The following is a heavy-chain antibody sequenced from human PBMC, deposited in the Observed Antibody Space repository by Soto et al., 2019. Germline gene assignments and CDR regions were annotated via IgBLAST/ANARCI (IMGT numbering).Heavy chain of an antibody. Sequence: EASVKVSCKASGYTFTSYDINWVRQATGQGLEWMGWMNPNSGNTGYAQKFQGRVTMTRNTSISTAYMELSSLRSEDTAVYYCARGGAYYYYMDVWGKGTTVTVSS. CDR1: GYTFTSYD. V-gene: IGHV1-8*01. CDR3: ARGGAYYYYMDV. J-gene: IGHJ6*03. CDR2: MNPNSGNT.